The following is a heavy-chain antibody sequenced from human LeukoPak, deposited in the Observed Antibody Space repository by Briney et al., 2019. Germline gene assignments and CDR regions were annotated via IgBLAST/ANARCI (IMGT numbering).Heavy chain of an antibody. CDR3: ARETPGYSYGHYYFDY. CDR1: GGSISSYY. CDR2: IYYSGST. J-gene: IGHJ4*02. Sequence: SETLSLTCTVSGGSISSYYWSWLRQPPGKGLEWIGYIYYSGSTNYNPSLKSRVTISVDTSKNQFSLKLSSVTAADTAVYYCARETPGYSYGHYYFDYWGQGTLVTVSS. V-gene: IGHV4-59*01. D-gene: IGHD5-18*01.